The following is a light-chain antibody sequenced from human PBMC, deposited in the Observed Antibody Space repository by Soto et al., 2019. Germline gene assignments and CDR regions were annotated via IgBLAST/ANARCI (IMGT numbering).Light chain of an antibody. J-gene: IGKJ1*01. Sequence: EIVLTQSPGTLSLSPGERGTLSCRASQRLSNSYLAWYQQRLGQAPRLLIYATSNRATGIPDRFSGSGTGTEFTLTISRLEPEDFAVYYCQQYGTSQTFGQGTKVDIK. CDR3: QQYGTSQT. CDR2: ATS. V-gene: IGKV3-20*01. CDR1: QRLSNSY.